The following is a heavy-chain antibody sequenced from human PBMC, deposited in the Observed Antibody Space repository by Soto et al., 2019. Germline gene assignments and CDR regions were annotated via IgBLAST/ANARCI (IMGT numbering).Heavy chain of an antibody. CDR2: IYHSGST. D-gene: IGHD2-21*01. V-gene: IGHV4-31*03. CDR3: ARDGAGAYGLGWFDP. CDR1: GDSISRGGYY. Sequence: QVQLQESGPRLVKPSQTLSLTCTVSGDSISRGGYYWNWLRQHPRKGLEWIGYIYHSGSTIYNPSLKSRVTISVDTSKNRLSLELRNVTAADTAIYYCARDGAGAYGLGWFDPWGQGILVTVSS. J-gene: IGHJ5*02.